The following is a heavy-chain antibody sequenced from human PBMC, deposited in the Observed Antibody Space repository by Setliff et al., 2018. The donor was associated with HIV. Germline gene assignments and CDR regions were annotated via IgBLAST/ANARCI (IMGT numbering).Heavy chain of an antibody. Sequence: LSLTCTVSGGSISSTYWSWIRQPPGKGLEWIGYIYYTGTTNYNPSFKSRVTISLDTSKTQFSLKLSSVNAADTAVYYCARVLEQVVSDYWGQGTLVTVSS. CDR2: IYYTGTT. CDR3: ARVLEQVVSDY. D-gene: IGHD6-6*01. V-gene: IGHV4-59*12. CDR1: GGSISSTY. J-gene: IGHJ4*02.